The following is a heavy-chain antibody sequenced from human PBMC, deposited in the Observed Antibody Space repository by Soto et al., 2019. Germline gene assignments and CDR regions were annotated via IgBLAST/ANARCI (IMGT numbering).Heavy chain of an antibody. J-gene: IGHJ1*01. CDR2: INHSGST. CDR3: ARGRYTMVRGVIIMTPKAKSEFDT. Sequence: SETLSLTCAVYGGSFSGYYWSWIRQPPGKGLEWIGEINHSGSTNYNPSLKSRVTISVDTSKNQFSLKLSSVTAADTAVYYCARGRYTMVRGVIIMTPKAKSEFDTRGQDTVLTISA. D-gene: IGHD3-10*01. V-gene: IGHV4-34*01. CDR1: GGSFSGYY.